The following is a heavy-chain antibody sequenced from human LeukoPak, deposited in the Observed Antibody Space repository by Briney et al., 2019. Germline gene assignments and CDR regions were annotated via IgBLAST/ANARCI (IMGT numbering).Heavy chain of an antibody. CDR1: GFTFSSYA. V-gene: IGHV3-23*01. J-gene: IGHJ4*02. Sequence: GGSLRLSCAASGFTFSSYAMSWVRQAPGKGLEWVAAISGSGGSTYYVDSVKGRFTISRDNSKNTVFLQMNSLRAEDTAVYYCATVKRDCSGGTCYSYDYWGQGTLVTVSS. CDR3: ATVKRDCSGGTCYSYDY. CDR2: ISGSGGST. D-gene: IGHD2-15*01.